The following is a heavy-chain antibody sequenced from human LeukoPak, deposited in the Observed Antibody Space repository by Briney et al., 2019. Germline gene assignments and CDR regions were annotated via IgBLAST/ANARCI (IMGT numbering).Heavy chain of an antibody. CDR2: IYYSGST. CDR3: ARAGWGAVHFDY. J-gene: IGHJ4*02. Sequence: SETLSLTCTVSGGSISSSSHYWGWLRQPPGKGLEWIGSIYYSGSTYYNPSLKSRVTISVDTSKNQFSLRLTSVTAADTAVYYCARAGWGAVHFDYWGQGTLVTVSS. CDR1: GGSISSSSHY. D-gene: IGHD1-26*01. V-gene: IGHV4-39*07.